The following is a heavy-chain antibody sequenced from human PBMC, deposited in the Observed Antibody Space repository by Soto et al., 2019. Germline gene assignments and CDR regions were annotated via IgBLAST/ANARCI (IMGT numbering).Heavy chain of an antibody. CDR1: GFTFSSYA. CDR2: ISGSGGST. CDR3: AKSRPIIVGANIVGNWFDP. D-gene: IGHD1-26*01. J-gene: IGHJ5*02. V-gene: IGHV3-23*01. Sequence: GGSLRLSCAASGFTFSSYAMSWVRQAPGKGLEWVSAISGSGGSTYYADSVKGRFTISRDNSKNTLYLQMNSLRAEDTAVYYCAKSRPIIVGANIVGNWFDPWGQGTLVTVSS.